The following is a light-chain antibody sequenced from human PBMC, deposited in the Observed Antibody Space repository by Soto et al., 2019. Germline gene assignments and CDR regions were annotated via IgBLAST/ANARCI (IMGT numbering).Light chain of an antibody. CDR2: GAS. CDR3: QQYGSSPSIT. J-gene: IGKJ5*01. Sequence: EIVLTQSPGTLSLSPGERGPLSFRAHQSVTSSYLAWYQQKPGQAPRLLIYGASSRATGIPDRFSGSGSGTDFTLTISRLEPEDFAVYYCQQYGSSPSITFGKGTRLEIK. CDR1: QSVTSSY. V-gene: IGKV3-20*01.